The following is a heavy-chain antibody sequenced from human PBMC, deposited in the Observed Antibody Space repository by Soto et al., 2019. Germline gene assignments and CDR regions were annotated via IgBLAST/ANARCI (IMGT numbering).Heavy chain of an antibody. CDR3: AGSGSYYPNFDY. V-gene: IGHV4-34*01. D-gene: IGHD3-10*01. CDR1: GGSFSGYY. CDR2: INHSGST. Sequence: SETLSLTCAVYGGSFSGYYWSWIRQPPGKGLEWIGEINHSGSTNYNPSLKSRVTISVGTSKNQFSLKLSSVTAADTAVYYCAGSGSYYPNFDYWGQGTLVTVSS. J-gene: IGHJ4*02.